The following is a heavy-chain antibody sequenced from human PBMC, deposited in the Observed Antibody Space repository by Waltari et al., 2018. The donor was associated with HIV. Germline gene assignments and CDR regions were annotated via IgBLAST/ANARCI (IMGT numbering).Heavy chain of an antibody. CDR3: ARGSKYYFDY. CDR2: IYYSGST. V-gene: IGHV4-39*01. J-gene: IGHJ4*02. CDR1: GGSISSSSYY. Sequence: QLQLQESGPGLVKPSETLSLTCTVSGGSISSSSYYWGWLRQPPGKGLEWIGSIYYSGSTYYNPSLKSRVTISVDTSKNQFSLKLSSVTAADTAVYYCARGSKYYFDYWGQGTLVTVSS.